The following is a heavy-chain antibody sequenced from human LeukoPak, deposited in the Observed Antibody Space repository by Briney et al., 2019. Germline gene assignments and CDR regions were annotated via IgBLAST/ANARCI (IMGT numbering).Heavy chain of an antibody. V-gene: IGHV3-7*01. D-gene: IGHD5-18*01. Sequence: GGSLRLSCAASGFTFSSYAMSWVRQAPGKGLEWVANIKEDGSEKYYVDSVEGRITISRDNAKNSLNLQIDSLGVEDTAVFYCARGVRGQLYYFDYWGPGTLVTVSS. J-gene: IGHJ4*02. CDR3: ARGVRGQLYYFDY. CDR2: IKEDGSEK. CDR1: GFTFSSYA.